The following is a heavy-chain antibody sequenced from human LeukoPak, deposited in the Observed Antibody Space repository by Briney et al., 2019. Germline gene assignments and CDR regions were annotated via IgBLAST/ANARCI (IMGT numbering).Heavy chain of an antibody. J-gene: IGHJ4*02. CDR3: ARDFLPLGIQLWSNRWSRPRGFDY. V-gene: IGHV4-39*07. D-gene: IGHD5-18*01. Sequence: PSETLSLTCTVSGGSISSSSYYWGWIRQPPGKGLEWIGSIYYSGSTYYNPSLKSRVTISVDTSKNQFSLKLSSVTAEDTAVYYCARDFLPLGIQLWSNRWSRPRGFDYWGQGTLVTVSS. CDR1: GGSISSSSYY. CDR2: IYYSGST.